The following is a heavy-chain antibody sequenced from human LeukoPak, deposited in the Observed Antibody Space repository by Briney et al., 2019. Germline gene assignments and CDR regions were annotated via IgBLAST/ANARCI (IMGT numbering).Heavy chain of an antibody. V-gene: IGHV4-38-2*01. D-gene: IGHD6-13*01. Sequence: SETLSLTCAVSGYSISSGYYWIWIRQPPGKGLEWIGSLYHSDSIYYNPSLESRVTMSVDTSKNQFSLKLSFVTAADTAVYYCARQHDSYHYYYVDVWGRGTTVTVSS. CDR3: ARQHDSYHYYYVDV. CDR1: GYSISSGYY. J-gene: IGHJ6*03. CDR2: LYHSDSI.